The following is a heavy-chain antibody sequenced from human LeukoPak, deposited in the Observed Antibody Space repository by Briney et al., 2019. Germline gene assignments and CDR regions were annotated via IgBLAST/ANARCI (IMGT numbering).Heavy chain of an antibody. CDR3: ARDLYYYDSSGYPGDY. V-gene: IGHV1-2*02. J-gene: IGHJ4*02. CDR1: GYTFTGYY. Sequence: ASVKVSCKASGYTFTGYYMHWVRQAPGQVLEWMGWINPNSGGTNYAQKFQGRVTMTRDTSISTAYMELSRLRSDDTAVYYCARDLYYYDSSGYPGDYWGQGTLVTVSS. CDR2: INPNSGGT. D-gene: IGHD3-22*01.